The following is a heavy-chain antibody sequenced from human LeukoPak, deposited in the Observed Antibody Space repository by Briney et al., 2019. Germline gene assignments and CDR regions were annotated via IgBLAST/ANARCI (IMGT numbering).Heavy chain of an antibody. V-gene: IGHV3-30*03. CDR3: ARDVVPFYYYGMDV. D-gene: IGHD2-15*01. CDR1: GFTFSSYG. Sequence: GGSLRLSCAASGFTFSSYGMHWARQAPGKGLEWVGVISYDESNKYYADSVRGRFTISRDKSKNTLYLLMNSLRAEDTAVYYCARDVVPFYYYGMDVWGQGTTVTVSS. J-gene: IGHJ6*02. CDR2: ISYDESNK.